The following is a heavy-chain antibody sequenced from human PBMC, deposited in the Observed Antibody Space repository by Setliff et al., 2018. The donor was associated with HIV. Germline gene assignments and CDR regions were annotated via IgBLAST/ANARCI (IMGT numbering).Heavy chain of an antibody. CDR2: IRSKAFGGTT. CDR1: GFSFANYV. V-gene: IGHV3-49*03. CDR3: ITGGSIHQYFDL. Sequence: GGSLRLSCAVSGFSFANYVMSWLRQAPGKGLEWVGVIRSKAFGGTTDYAASVKGRFTISRDDSKSVAYLQMNSLKTEDTAVYSCITGGSIHQYFDLWGRGTLVTVSS. J-gene: IGHJ2*01. D-gene: IGHD2-15*01.